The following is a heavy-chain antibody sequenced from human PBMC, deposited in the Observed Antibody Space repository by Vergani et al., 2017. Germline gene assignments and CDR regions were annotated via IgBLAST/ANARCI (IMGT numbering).Heavy chain of an antibody. CDR2: ISSSGSTR. J-gene: IGHJ6*02. Sequence: EVQLLESGGGLVQPGGSLRLSCAASGFTFSSYAMSWVRQAPGKGLEWVSYISSSGSTRYYADSVKGRFTISRDNAKIALYLQMNSLRAEDTAVYYGARDGRGYSYGYIAYYCMDVWGQGTTVTVSS. CDR1: GFTFSSYA. V-gene: IGHV3-48*03. D-gene: IGHD5-18*01. CDR3: ARDGRGYSYGYIAYYCMDV.